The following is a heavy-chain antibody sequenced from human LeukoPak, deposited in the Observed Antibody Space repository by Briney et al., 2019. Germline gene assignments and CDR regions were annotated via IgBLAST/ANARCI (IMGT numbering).Heavy chain of an antibody. CDR2: ISSSSSTI. V-gene: IGHV3-48*01. D-gene: IGHD2-2*01. J-gene: IGHJ4*02. CDR3: ARDYCSSTSCQYSY. Sequence: RGSLRLSCAASGFTFSSYSMNWVRQAPGKGLEWVSYISSSSSTIYYADSVKGRFTISRDNAKNSLYLQMNSLRAEDTAVYYCARDYCSSTSCQYSYWGQGTLVTVSS. CDR1: GFTFSSYS.